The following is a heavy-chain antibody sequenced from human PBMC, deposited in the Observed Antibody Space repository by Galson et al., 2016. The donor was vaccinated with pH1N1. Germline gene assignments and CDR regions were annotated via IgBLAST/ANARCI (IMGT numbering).Heavy chain of an antibody. V-gene: IGHV4-39*01. J-gene: IGHJ4*02. CDR1: GGSIRSRPYY. CDR2: IYYSGST. Sequence: SETLSLTCTVSGGSIRSRPYYWGWIRQPPGKGLEWIGTIYYSGSTYYNPSLKSRVTISVDTSKNQFSLKLTSVTAADTAVYYCVRPNCISPSCSENYFDYGGQGTLVTVSS. CDR3: VRPNCISPSCSENYFDY. D-gene: IGHD2-2*01.